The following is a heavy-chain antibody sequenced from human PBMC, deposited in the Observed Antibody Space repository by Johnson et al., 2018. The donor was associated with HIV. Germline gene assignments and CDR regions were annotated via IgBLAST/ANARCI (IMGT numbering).Heavy chain of an antibody. CDR2: ISYDGSNK. V-gene: IGHV3-30*14. CDR1: GFTFSSYA. J-gene: IGHJ3*02. D-gene: IGHD3-16*01. Sequence: QVQLVESGGGVVQPGRSLRLSCAAYGFTFSSYAMHWVRQAPGKGLEWVAVISYDGSNKYYADSVTGRFTISRDNSKNTLYLQMNSLRAEDTAVYYCAKGALGFLNAFDIWGQGTMVTVSS. CDR3: AKGALGFLNAFDI.